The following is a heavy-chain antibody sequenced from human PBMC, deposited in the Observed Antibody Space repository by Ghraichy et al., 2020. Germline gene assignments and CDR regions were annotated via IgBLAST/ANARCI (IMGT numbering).Heavy chain of an antibody. D-gene: IGHD3-22*01. CDR2: ISSSAFTI. CDR3: ARGHYDSSGYLFAY. J-gene: IGHJ4*01. Sequence: KRVERISYISSSAFTIYYADSVKGRFTISRDNAKNSLYLQMNSLRVEDTAVYYCARGHYDSSGYLFAYWGHGTL. V-gene: IGHV3-11*01.